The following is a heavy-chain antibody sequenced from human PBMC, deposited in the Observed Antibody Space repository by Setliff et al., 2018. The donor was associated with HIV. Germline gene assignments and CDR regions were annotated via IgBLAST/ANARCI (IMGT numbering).Heavy chain of an antibody. J-gene: IGHJ1*01. CDR1: GGSFSAYY. Sequence: PSETLSLTCAVYGGSFSAYYWSWIRQPPGKGLEWIGEINHSGSTNYNPSLKSRVTISVDTSKNQFSLKLSSVTAADTAVYYCARQWRDQYNSGVSTEYFQHWGLGTLVTVSS. D-gene: IGHD3-22*01. CDR2: INHSGST. CDR3: ARQWRDQYNSGVSTEYFQH. V-gene: IGHV4-34*01.